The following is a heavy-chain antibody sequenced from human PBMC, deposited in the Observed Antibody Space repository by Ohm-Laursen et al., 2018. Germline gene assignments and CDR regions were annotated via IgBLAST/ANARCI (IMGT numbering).Heavy chain of an antibody. CDR1: GGSISSSSYY. CDR3: ARESMDTPMAYYFDF. V-gene: IGHV4-39*07. J-gene: IGHJ4*02. Sequence: GTLSLTCTVSGGSISSSSYYWGWIRQPPGKGLEWIGSIYYSGSTYYNPSLKSRVTISVDTSKNQFSLKLSSMTAADTAVYYCARESMDTPMAYYFDFWGQGALVTVSS. D-gene: IGHD5-18*01. CDR2: IYYSGST.